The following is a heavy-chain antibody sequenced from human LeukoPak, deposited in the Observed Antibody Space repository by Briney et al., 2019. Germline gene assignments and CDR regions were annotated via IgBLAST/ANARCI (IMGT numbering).Heavy chain of an antibody. CDR3: ARGFGYSGYDACPYGMDV. J-gene: IGHJ6*02. CDR1: GETFSGYY. Sequence: SETLSLTCAVHGETFSGYYWRCSRQSPGKGLEWIGEINHSGNTNYNPSLKSRVTISVDTSKNQFSLNLSSVTAADTAVYYCARGFGYSGYDACPYGMDVWGQGTTVTVSS. CDR2: INHSGNT. V-gene: IGHV4-34*01. D-gene: IGHD5-12*01.